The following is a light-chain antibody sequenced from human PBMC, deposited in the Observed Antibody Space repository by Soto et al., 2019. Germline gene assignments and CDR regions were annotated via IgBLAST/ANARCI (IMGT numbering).Light chain of an antibody. CDR2: XAY. Sequence: DIVVTQSPATLSVSPGERATLSCRASQSISSNFGWYQEKPGQAPRLIIXXAYXRATGIPARFSASGSGTEFTLTISSLQSEDFSVEYCQQYNNWPPTWTFGQGTKVDIK. V-gene: IGKV3-15*01. CDR3: QQYNNWPPTWT. CDR1: QSISSN. J-gene: IGKJ1*01.